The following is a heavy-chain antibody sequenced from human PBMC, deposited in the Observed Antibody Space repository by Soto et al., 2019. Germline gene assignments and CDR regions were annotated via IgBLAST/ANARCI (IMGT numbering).Heavy chain of an antibody. J-gene: IGHJ6*03. CDR1: GYTFTNYD. Sequence: QVQLVQSGAEVKKPGASVKVSCKASGYTFTNYDINWVRQATGQRLESMGWMDPTSGYTGYAQEFHGRVTMTRNTSISTAYMELSSVRSDDTAVYYCAGGGCSGGGYYSGYYGYYYMDVWGKGTTVTVSS. V-gene: IGHV1-8*01. D-gene: IGHD2-15*01. CDR3: AGGGCSGGGYYSGYYGYYYMDV. CDR2: MDPTSGYT.